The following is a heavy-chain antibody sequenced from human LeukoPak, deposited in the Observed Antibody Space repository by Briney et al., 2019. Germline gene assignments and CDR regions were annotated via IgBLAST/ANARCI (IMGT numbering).Heavy chain of an antibody. CDR2: IYYSGST. CDR1: GDSISSYY. V-gene: IGHV4-59*01. D-gene: IGHD6-19*01. Sequence: SETLSLTCTVSGDSISSYYWSWIRQLPWRGLEWIGYIYYSGSTNYNPSLKSRVTISLDTSKNQFSLNLISVTAADTAVYYCARDMPGSSGWLNWGQGTLVTVSS. CDR3: ARDMPGSSGWLN. J-gene: IGHJ4*02.